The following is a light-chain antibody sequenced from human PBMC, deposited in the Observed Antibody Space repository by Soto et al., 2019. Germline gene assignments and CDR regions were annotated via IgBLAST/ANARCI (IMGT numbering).Light chain of an antibody. Sequence: QLVLTQSPSASASLGASVKLTCNLSSGHSSYAIAWHQQQPEKGPRYLMKLNSDGSHSKGDGIPDRFSGSSSGAERYLTISRLQSEDEADYYCQTWGTGIRVFGGGTKVTVL. CDR2: LNSDGSH. J-gene: IGLJ3*02. CDR1: SGHSSYA. V-gene: IGLV4-69*01. CDR3: QTWGTGIRV.